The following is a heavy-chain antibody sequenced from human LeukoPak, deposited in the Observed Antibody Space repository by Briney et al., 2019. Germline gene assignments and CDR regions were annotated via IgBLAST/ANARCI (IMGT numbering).Heavy chain of an antibody. CDR1: GGSLSSYY. CDR2: IYYSGST. D-gene: IGHD2-2*02. J-gene: IGHJ4*02. Sequence: SETLSLTCTVSGGSLSSYYWSWIRQPPGRGLEWIGYIYYSGSTNYNPSLKSRVTISVDTSKNQFSLKLSSVTAADTAVYYCASGYLERYCSSTSCYTPFNYWGQGTLVTVSS. CDR3: ASGYLERYCSSTSCYTPFNY. V-gene: IGHV4-59*08.